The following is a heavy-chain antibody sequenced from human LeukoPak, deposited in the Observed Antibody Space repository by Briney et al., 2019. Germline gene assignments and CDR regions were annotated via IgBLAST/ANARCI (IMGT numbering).Heavy chain of an antibody. CDR3: TRDPRHFDS. J-gene: IGHJ5*01. CDR2: ISGSGHDI. V-gene: IGHV3-11*04. D-gene: IGHD6-6*01. Sequence: GGSLRLSCAASGFTFSDSYMTWVRQAPGKGVEWVAYISGSGHDINYSDSVKGRFTISRDNAKNSLYLQMSSLRVEDAAVYYCTRDPRHFDSCGQGTLVTVSS. CDR1: GFTFSDSY.